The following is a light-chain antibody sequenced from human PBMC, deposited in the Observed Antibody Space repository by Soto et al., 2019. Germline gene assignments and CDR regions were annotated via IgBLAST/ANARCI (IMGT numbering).Light chain of an antibody. CDR2: SAY. CDR1: QSVGPS. CDR3: QQYYFWPLT. J-gene: IGKJ4*01. V-gene: IGKV3-15*01. Sequence: EVVMTQSPVALSVSPGEGATLSCRASQSVGPSLAWYQAKSGQAPRLLMYSAYTTATGVPARFSRSGSAKDFTLIISSLQSEDFAVYYCQQYYFWPLTFGGGIKV.